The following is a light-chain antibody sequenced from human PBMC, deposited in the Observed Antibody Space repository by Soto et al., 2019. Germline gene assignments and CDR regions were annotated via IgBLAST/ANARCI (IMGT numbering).Light chain of an antibody. V-gene: IGKV1-5*03. J-gene: IGKJ4*01. CDR3: QQYVAYPLT. Sequence: DIHMTQSPSTLSASVGDRVTIPCRASQSIADWLAWYQQKPGKAPKLLIYKASTLESGVPSRFSGSGSGTEFTLTISSLQPDDFATYSCQQYVAYPLTLGGGTKVEIK. CDR1: QSIADW. CDR2: KAS.